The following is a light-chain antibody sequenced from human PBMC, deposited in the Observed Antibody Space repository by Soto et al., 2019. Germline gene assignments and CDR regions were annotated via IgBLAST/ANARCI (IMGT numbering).Light chain of an antibody. V-gene: IGKV3-20*01. CDR3: QQYGSSPT. CDR2: GGY. J-gene: IGKJ3*01. CDR1: QSVSCAY. Sequence: EIVLTQSPGTLSLSPGVRATLSCWASQSVSCAYVACYQQRTGQAPRLLIYGGYSRASVITDRFSCSGSGTDFTLSISTLEPEDDAVYYCQQYGSSPTFGPGTRVDV.